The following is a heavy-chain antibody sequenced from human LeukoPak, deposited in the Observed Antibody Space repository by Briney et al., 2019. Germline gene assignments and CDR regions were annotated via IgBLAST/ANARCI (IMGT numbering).Heavy chain of an antibody. CDR3: ARGRRHSGSYYRGEPAATRYFDY. D-gene: IGHD3-10*01. V-gene: IGHV4-34*01. CDR2: INHSGST. CDR1: GGSFSGYY. Sequence: PSETLSLTCAVYGGSFSGYYWSWIRQPPGKGLEWIGEINHSGSTNYNPSLKSRVTISVDTSKNQFSLKLSSVTAADTAVYYCARGRRHSGSYYRGEPAATRYFDYWGQGTLVTVSS. J-gene: IGHJ4*02.